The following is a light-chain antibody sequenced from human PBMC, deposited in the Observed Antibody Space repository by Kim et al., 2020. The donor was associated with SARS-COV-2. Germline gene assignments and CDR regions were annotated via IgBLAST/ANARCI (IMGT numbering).Light chain of an antibody. Sequence: DIQMTQSPSSLSASVGDRVTITCRASENIYYRLNWFQQKPGEAPKLLMYGESTLHTGVPSRFSGDGSGTEFTLTISSLQPEDFATYYCQQTYSIPMYTFGQGTKLEIK. CDR1: ENIYYR. V-gene: IGKV1-39*01. J-gene: IGKJ2*01. CDR2: GES. CDR3: QQTYSIPMYT.